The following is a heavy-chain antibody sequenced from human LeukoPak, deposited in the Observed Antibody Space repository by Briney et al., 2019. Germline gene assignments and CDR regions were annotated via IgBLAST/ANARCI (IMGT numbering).Heavy chain of an antibody. V-gene: IGHV1-46*01. CDR1: GYTFTSYY. Sequence: ASVKVSCKASGYTFTSYYVHWVRQAPGQGLEWMGIINPSGGSTSYAQKFQGRVTMTRDTSTSTVYMELSSLRSEDTAVYYCARGSGWYENYYGMDVWGQGTTVTVSS. J-gene: IGHJ6*02. D-gene: IGHD6-19*01. CDR2: INPSGGST. CDR3: ARGSGWYENYYGMDV.